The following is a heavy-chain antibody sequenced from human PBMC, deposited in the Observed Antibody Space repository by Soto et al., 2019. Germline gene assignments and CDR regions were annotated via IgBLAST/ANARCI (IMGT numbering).Heavy chain of an antibody. J-gene: IGHJ4*02. V-gene: IGHV3-7*03. CDR1: GFTFSSYW. D-gene: IGHD2-2*01. Sequence: EVQLVESGGGLVQPGGSLRLSCAASGFTFSSYWMIWVRQAPEKGLEWVGNIRQDGSEKHYVDSVKGRFTISRDNAKNALYLQMSSLRADDAAVYYCARGGCSSTTCHRVDYWGQGTLVTVSS. CDR2: IRQDGSEK. CDR3: ARGGCSSTTCHRVDY.